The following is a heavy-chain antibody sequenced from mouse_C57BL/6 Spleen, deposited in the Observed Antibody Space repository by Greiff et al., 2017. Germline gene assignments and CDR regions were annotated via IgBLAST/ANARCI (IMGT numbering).Heavy chain of an antibody. CDR2: IYPGDGDP. CDR1: GYAFSSYW. J-gene: IGHJ2*01. CDR3: ARWSSSYYFDY. D-gene: IGHD1-1*01. Sequence: LQESGAELVKPGASVKISCTASGYAFSSYWMNWVKQRPGKGLEWLGQIYPGDGDPNSNAKFKGKATLTADKSSSTAYMQLSSLTSEDSAVYFCARWSSSYYFDYWGQGTTLTVSS. V-gene: IGHV1-80*01.